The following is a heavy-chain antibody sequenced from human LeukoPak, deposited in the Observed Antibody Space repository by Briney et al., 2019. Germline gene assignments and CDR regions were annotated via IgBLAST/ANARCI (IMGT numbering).Heavy chain of an antibody. Sequence: SETLSLTCTVSGSSITSSDYYWAWIRQPPGKGLEWIGSIYYSANTYYNPSLKRRVTILMDTYKNQFSLRLSSVTAADTAVYYCASSDYDILTGYPTFDYWGQGTLVTVSS. CDR3: ASSDYDILTGYPTFDY. CDR1: GSSITSSDYY. D-gene: IGHD3-9*01. V-gene: IGHV4-39*07. CDR2: IYYSANT. J-gene: IGHJ4*02.